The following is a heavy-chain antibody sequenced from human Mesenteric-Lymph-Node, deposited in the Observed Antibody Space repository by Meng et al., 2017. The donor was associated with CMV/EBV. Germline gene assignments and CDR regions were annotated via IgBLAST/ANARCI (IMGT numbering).Heavy chain of an antibody. J-gene: IGHJ6*02. Sequence: ASVKVSCKASGDTFTGYYVHWVRQAPGQGLEWMGWMSPNSGTTVYAQKFQGRVTMTRNTSIRTAYMELSSLRSEDTAVYYCARFRDGLDVWGQGTTVTVSS. CDR2: MSPNSGTT. V-gene: IGHV1-8*02. CDR3: ARFRDGLDV. CDR1: GDTFTGYY.